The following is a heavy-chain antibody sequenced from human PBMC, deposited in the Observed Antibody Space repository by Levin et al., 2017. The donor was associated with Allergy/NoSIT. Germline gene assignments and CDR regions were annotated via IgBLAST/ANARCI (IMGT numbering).Heavy chain of an antibody. Sequence: SGGSLRLSCAASGFTFDDYAMHWVRQAPGKGLEWVSGISWNSGSIGYVDSVKGRFTISRDNAKNSLYLQMNSLRAEDTALYYCAKDIEKDYYYGMDVWGQGTTVTVSS. CDR1: GFTFDDYA. CDR3: AKDIEKDYYYGMDV. V-gene: IGHV3-9*01. J-gene: IGHJ6*02. CDR2: ISWNSGSI.